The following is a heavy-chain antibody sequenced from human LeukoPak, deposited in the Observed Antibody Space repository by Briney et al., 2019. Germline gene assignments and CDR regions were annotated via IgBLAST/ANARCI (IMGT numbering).Heavy chain of an antibody. V-gene: IGHV3-20*04. CDR3: ARGGMTAGTWGYFDY. CDR1: GFTFDDFG. CDR2: INWNGGST. J-gene: IGHJ4*02. D-gene: IGHD6-19*01. Sequence: GGSLRLSXAASGFTFDDFGMTWVRQAPGKGLEWVSGINWNGGSTDYADSVKGRFTIVRDNAKNSLHLQMNSLRAEDTAFYYCARGGMTAGTWGYFDYWGQGTLVTVSS.